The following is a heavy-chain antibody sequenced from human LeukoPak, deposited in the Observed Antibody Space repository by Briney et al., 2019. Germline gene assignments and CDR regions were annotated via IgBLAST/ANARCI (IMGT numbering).Heavy chain of an antibody. CDR1: GFTFSSYA. D-gene: IGHD2-15*01. Sequence: GGSLRLSCAASGFTFSSYAMTWVRQAPGKGLEWVSGISGRGGSTYYADSVKGRFTISRDNSKNTLYLQMNSLRAEDTAVYYCAREDNCSGGSCYVGFDYWGQGTLVTVSS. CDR3: AREDNCSGGSCYVGFDY. CDR2: ISGRGGST. V-gene: IGHV3-23*01. J-gene: IGHJ4*02.